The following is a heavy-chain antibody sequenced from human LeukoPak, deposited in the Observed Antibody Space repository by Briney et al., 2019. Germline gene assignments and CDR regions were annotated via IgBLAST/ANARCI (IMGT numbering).Heavy chain of an antibody. Sequence: ASVKLSCKASGYSFTGYYIHWVRQAPGQGLEWMGIINPSDGTTNYAQKFQGRVTMTRDMSTTTVYVELSSLKSDDTAVYYCARGGHTYSYFPKPWDYWGQGALVTVSS. CDR3: ARGGHTYSYFPKPWDY. J-gene: IGHJ4*02. CDR1: GYSFTGYY. CDR2: INPSDGTT. D-gene: IGHD5-18*01. V-gene: IGHV1-46*01.